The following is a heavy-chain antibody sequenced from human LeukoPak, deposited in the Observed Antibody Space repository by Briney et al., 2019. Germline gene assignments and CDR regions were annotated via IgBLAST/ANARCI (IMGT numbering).Heavy chain of an antibody. Sequence: QPGGSLRLSCAASGFTFSSYSMNGVRQAPGKGLEWVAYISSSSSTIYYADSVKGRFTISRDNAKNSLYLQMNSLRAEDTAVYYCARDFRSPITIFGVVINYYFDYWGQGTLVTVPS. CDR3: ARDFRSPITIFGVVINYYFDY. CDR2: ISSSSSTI. V-gene: IGHV3-48*01. D-gene: IGHD3-3*01. CDR1: GFTFSSYS. J-gene: IGHJ4*02.